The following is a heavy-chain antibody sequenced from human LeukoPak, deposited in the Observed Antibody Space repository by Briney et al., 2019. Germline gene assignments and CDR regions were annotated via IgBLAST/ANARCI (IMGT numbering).Heavy chain of an antibody. CDR3: AKGGQNTDL. Sequence: PGGSLRLSCAASEFSVGSNYMTWVRQAPGKGLEWVSLIYSGGSTYYADSVKGRFTISRDNSKNTLYLQMNSLRTEDTAIYYCAKGGQNTDLWGRGTLVTVSS. CDR1: EFSVGSNY. V-gene: IGHV3-66*01. D-gene: IGHD3-16*01. CDR2: IYSGGST. J-gene: IGHJ2*01.